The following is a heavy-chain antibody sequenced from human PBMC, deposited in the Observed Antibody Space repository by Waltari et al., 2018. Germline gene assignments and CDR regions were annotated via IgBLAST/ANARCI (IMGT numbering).Heavy chain of an antibody. J-gene: IGHJ4*02. Sequence: QVQLVQSGAEVKKPGASVKVSCKASGYTFTGYYMHWVRQAPGQGLEWMGRINPIFGTANYAQKFQGRVTITTDESTSTAYMELSSLRSEDTAVYYCAQGGASARGDYWGQGTLVTVSS. CDR3: AQGGASARGDY. D-gene: IGHD3-16*01. V-gene: IGHV1-69*01. CDR1: GYTFTGYY. CDR2: INPIFGTA.